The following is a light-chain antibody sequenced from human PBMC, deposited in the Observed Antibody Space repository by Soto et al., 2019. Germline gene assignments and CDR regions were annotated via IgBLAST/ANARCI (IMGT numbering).Light chain of an antibody. CDR1: SSDVGGYDY. V-gene: IGLV2-14*01. J-gene: IGLJ1*01. CDR2: EVT. CDR3: QSYTSSASRV. Sequence: QSALTQPVAVSGSPGQSITISCSGTSSDVGGYDYVSWYQQHPGKAPKILIYEVTYRPSGVSNRFSGSKSGNTASLTISGLQAEDEADYYCQSYTSSASRVFGTGTKVTVL.